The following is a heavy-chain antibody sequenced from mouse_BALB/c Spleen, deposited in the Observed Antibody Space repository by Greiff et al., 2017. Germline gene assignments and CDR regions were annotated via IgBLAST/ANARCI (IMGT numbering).Heavy chain of an antibody. V-gene: IGHV1-69*01. CDR3: ARGGDYVVYAMDY. J-gene: IGHJ4*01. Sequence: VQLQQPGAELVMPGASVKMSCKASGYTFTDYWMHWVKQRPGQGLEWIGAIDTSDSYTSYNQKFKGKATLTVDESSSTAYMQLSSLTSEDSAVYYCARGGDYVVYAMDYWGQGTSVTVSS. D-gene: IGHD2-4*01. CDR1: GYTFTDYW. CDR2: IDTSDSYT.